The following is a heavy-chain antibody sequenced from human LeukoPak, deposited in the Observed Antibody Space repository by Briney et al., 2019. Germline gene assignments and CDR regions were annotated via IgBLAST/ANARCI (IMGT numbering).Heavy chain of an antibody. V-gene: IGHV3-43*02. J-gene: IGHJ6*02. Sequence: GGSLRLSCAASGFTLDAFAMHWVRQAPGKGLEWVSLIDEDGRKTYYADSVKGRFTISRDNSKNSLYLQMNSLRTEDTALYYCATWAFYHSLDVWGRGATVIVSS. CDR2: IDEDGRKT. D-gene: IGHD1-26*01. CDR3: ATWAFYHSLDV. CDR1: GFTLDAFA.